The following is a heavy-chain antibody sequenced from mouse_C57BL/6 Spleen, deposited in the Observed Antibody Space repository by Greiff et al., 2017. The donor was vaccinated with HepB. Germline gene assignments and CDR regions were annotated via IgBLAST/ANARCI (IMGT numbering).Heavy chain of an antibody. CDR3: ARQGDYDYDEGD. D-gene: IGHD2-4*01. CDR1: GFTFSSYG. J-gene: IGHJ2*01. CDR2: ISSGGSYT. V-gene: IGHV5-6*01. Sequence: EVKLVESGGDLVKPGGSLKLSCAASGFTFSSYGMSWVRQTPDKRLEWVATISSGGSYTYYPDSVKGRFTISRDNAKNTQYLQMSRLKSEDTAMYYCARQGDYDYDEGDWGQGTTLTVSS.